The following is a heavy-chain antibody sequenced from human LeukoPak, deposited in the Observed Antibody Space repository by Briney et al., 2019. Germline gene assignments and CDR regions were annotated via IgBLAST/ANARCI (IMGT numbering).Heavy chain of an antibody. J-gene: IGHJ6*02. CDR1: GFTFSSYA. CDR3: AKRGEQWLVRYYYCGMDV. CDR2: ISGSGGST. Sequence: PGGSLRLSCAASGFTFSSYAMSWVRQAPGKGLEWVSAISGSGGSTYYADSVKGRFTISRDNSKNTLYLQMNSLRAEDTAVYYCAKRGEQWLVRYYYCGMDVWGQGTPVSASS. D-gene: IGHD6-19*01. V-gene: IGHV3-23*01.